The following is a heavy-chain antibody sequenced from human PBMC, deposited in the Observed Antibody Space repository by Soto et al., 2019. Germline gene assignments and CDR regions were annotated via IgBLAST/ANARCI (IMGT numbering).Heavy chain of an antibody. CDR3: ARDSVSLTPFDS. J-gene: IGHJ4*02. CDR1: GGSMSGYH. Sequence: QVELQESGPRLVRPSETLYLTCTVSGGSMSGYHWSWVRQPAGKGLEWLGRVHSTGSTDYNPSVESRITVSMDTSKKQFSLKLRSVTAADTALYFCARDSVSLTPFDSWGQGILVTVSS. D-gene: IGHD3-10*01. V-gene: IGHV4-4*07. CDR2: VHSTGST.